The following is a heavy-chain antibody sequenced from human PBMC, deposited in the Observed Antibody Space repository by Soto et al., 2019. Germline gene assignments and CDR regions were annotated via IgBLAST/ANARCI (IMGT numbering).Heavy chain of an antibody. J-gene: IGHJ6*03. Sequence: QVQLQESGPGLVKPSETLSLTCTVSGGSISSYYWSWIRQPPGKGLEWIGYIYYSGSTNYNPSLKRRVTLAVDTSKNQFSLKLSSVTAADTAVYYCARAPFSIAPWYYYMDVWGKGTTVTVSS. CDR1: GGSISSYY. D-gene: IGHD2-15*01. CDR3: ARAPFSIAPWYYYMDV. V-gene: IGHV4-59*01. CDR2: IYYSGST.